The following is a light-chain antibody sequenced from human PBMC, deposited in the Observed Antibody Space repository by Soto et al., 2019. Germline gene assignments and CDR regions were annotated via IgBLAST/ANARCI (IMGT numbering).Light chain of an antibody. CDR1: QGIRND. V-gene: IGKV1-6*01. J-gene: IGKJ4*01. CDR2: STS. CDR3: LQDYNYPLT. Sequence: AIQMTQSPSSLSASVGDRVTITGRASQGIRNDLGWYQQKLGEAPKVLIYSTSSLQSGVPSRFSGSGSGTDFTLTISSLQPEDFETYYCLQDYNYPLTVGVGTKVDIK.